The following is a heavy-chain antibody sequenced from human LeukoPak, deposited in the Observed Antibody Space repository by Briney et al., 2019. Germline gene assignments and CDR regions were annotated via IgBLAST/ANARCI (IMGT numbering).Heavy chain of an antibody. CDR1: GFTFSGYW. J-gene: IGHJ5*02. V-gene: IGHV3-74*01. D-gene: IGHD1-26*01. CDR2: INIDGATT. CDR3: VRGAVGTGVWFDP. Sequence: GGSLRLSCAASGFTFSGYWMHWVRQAPGKGLEWVSRINIDGATTNYADSVKGRFTISRDNAKNTLHLQMNSLRADDAAVYYCVRGAVGTGVWFDPWGQGTLVTVSS.